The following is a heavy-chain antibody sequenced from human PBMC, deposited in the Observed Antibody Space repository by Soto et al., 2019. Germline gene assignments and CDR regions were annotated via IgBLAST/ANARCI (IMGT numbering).Heavy chain of an antibody. V-gene: IGHV1-18*01. CDR3: ARSDIGTTVTPG. CDR2: ISAYNGNT. CDR1: GYTFTSYG. Sequence: QVQLVQSGAEVKKPGASVKVSCKASGYTFTSYGISWVRQAPGQGLEWMGWISAYNGNTNYAQKLQGRVNMTTDTSPSTAYMELRSRRTDATAVYYCARSDIGTTVTPGWGQGTLVTVSS. J-gene: IGHJ4*02. D-gene: IGHD4-17*01.